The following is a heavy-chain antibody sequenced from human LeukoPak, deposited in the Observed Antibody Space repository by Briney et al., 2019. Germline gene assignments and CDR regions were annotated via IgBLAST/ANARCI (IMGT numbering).Heavy chain of an antibody. CDR2: IYYSGST. V-gene: IGHV4-31*03. Sequence: ASETLSLTCTVSGGSISSGGYYWSWIRQHPGKGLEWIGYIYYSGSTYYNPSLKSRVTISVDTSKNQFSLKLSSVTAADTAIYYCARDKDWNFDWGQGTLVTVSS. J-gene: IGHJ4*02. D-gene: IGHD1-7*01. CDR1: GGSISSGGYY. CDR3: ARDKDWNFD.